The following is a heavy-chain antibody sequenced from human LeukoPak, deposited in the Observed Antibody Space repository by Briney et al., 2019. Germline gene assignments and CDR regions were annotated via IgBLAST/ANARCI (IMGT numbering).Heavy chain of an antibody. CDR2: IIPIFGTA. J-gene: IGHJ3*02. CDR3: VRGGNILTGYFSDDDAFDI. D-gene: IGHD3-9*01. V-gene: IGHV1-69*01. Sequence: SVKVSCKASGGTFSSYAISWVRQAPGQGLEWMGGIIPIFGTANYAQKFQGRVTITADESTSTAYMELSSLRSEDTAVYYCVRGGNILTGYFSDDDAFDIWGQGTMVTVSS. CDR1: GGTFSSYA.